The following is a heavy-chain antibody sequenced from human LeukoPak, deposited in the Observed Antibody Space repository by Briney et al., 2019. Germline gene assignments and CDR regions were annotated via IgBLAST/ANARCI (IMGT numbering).Heavy chain of an antibody. J-gene: IGHJ6*03. Sequence: GGSLRLSCAASGFTFSSYAMSWVRQAPGKGLEWVSAISGSGGSTYYADSVKGRFTISRDNSKNTLYLQMNSLRAEDTAVYYCARYCSSTSCRNYYYYYMDVWGKGTTVTVSS. V-gene: IGHV3-23*01. D-gene: IGHD2-2*01. CDR3: ARYCSSTSCRNYYYYYMDV. CDR1: GFTFSSYA. CDR2: ISGSGGST.